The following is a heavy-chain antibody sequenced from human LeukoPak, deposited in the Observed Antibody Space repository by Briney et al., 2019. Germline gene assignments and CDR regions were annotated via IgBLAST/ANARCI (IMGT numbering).Heavy chain of an antibody. V-gene: IGHV3-30*04. CDR1: GFTFTRYT. CDR3: GRDHYGGILDC. D-gene: IGHD1-26*01. J-gene: IGHJ4*02. CDR2: VLYNGSKK. Sequence: GGSLRLSCAASGFTFTRYTMHWVRQATGKGLEWVALVLYNGSKKYYADSVKGRFTLSRDNSKNTLSLEMNALRADDTAVYYWGRDHYGGILDCWGQGTLVTVSS.